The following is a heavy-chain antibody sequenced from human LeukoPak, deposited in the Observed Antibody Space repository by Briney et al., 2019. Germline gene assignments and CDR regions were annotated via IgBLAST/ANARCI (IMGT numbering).Heavy chain of an antibody. J-gene: IGHJ4*02. D-gene: IGHD3-10*01. Sequence: GGSLRLSCAASGFTFSSYAMSWVRQAPGKGLEWVSAISGSGGSTYYADSVKGRFTISKDNSKNTLYLQMNSLRAEDTAVYYCAKPLWFGELAVCFDYWGQGTLVTVSS. CDR2: ISGSGGST. CDR3: AKPLWFGELAVCFDY. CDR1: GFTFSSYA. V-gene: IGHV3-23*01.